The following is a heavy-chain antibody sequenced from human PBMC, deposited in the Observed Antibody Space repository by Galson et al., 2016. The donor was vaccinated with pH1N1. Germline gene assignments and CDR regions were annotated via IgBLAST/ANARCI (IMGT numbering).Heavy chain of an antibody. CDR2: FYDSGST. D-gene: IGHD1-26*01. Sequence: SETLSLTCAVSGDSITSGYYWGWIRQAPGRGLEWIGSFYDSGSTTYYNPSLKSRVTISVDTSKNQFSLKLSSVTAADTAVYYCARDAAHSGTYYVAFDTWGQGTIVTVSS. J-gene: IGHJ3*02. CDR3: ARDAAHSGTYYVAFDT. CDR1: GDSITSGYY. V-gene: IGHV4-38-2*02.